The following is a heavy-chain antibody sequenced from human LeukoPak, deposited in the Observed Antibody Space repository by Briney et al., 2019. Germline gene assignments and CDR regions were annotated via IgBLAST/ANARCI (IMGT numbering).Heavy chain of an antibody. Sequence: SQTLSLTCAISGDSVSSNSGVWNWIRQSPSRGLEWLGRTYYRSKWYNEYAISVKSRITINPDTSKNLFSLQLNFVTPEDTAVXXXXXGYNDYTPSFDYWGQGILVTVSS. CDR1: GDSVSSNSGV. CDR3: XXGYNDYTPSFDY. CDR2: TYYRSKWYN. V-gene: IGHV6-1*01. D-gene: IGHD4-11*01. J-gene: IGHJ4*02.